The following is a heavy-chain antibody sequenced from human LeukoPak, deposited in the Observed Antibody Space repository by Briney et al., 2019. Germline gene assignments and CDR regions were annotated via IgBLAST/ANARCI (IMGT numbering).Heavy chain of an antibody. CDR2: IIPIFGTA. Sequence: GIIPIFGTANYAQKFQGRVTITADESTSTAYMELSSLRSEDTAVYYCARDPGTYYGMDVWGQGTTVTVSS. V-gene: IGHV1-69*01. CDR3: ARDPGTYYGMDV. J-gene: IGHJ6*02.